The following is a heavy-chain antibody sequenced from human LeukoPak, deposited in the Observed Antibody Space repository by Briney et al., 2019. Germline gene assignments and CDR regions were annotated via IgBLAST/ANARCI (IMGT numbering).Heavy chain of an antibody. D-gene: IGHD1-26*01. Sequence: GSLRLSCAASGFTFSSYSMNWVRQAPGKGLEWLGSIYHSGSTNYNPSLKSRVIISVDTSKNQFSLKMSSVTAADTAVYYCARVPTGGSYYMDVWAKGTTVTVSS. CDR3: ARVPTGGSYYMDV. CDR1: GFTFSSYS. J-gene: IGHJ6*03. V-gene: IGHV4-38-2*01. CDR2: IYHSGST.